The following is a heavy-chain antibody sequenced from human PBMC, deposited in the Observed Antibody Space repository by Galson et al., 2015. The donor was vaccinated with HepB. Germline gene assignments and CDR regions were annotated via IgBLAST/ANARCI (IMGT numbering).Heavy chain of an antibody. Sequence: SVKVSCKASGGTFSSYAISWVRQAPGQGLEWMGRIIPILGIANYAQKFQGRVTITADKSTSTAYMELSSLRSEDTAVYYCARAYYGSGSYRVGLFDYWGQGTLVTVSS. V-gene: IGHV1-69*04. J-gene: IGHJ4*02. CDR3: ARAYYGSGSYRVGLFDY. CDR2: IIPILGIA. CDR1: GGTFSSYA. D-gene: IGHD3-10*01.